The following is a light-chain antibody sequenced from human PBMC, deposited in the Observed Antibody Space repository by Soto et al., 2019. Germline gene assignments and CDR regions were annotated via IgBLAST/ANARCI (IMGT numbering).Light chain of an antibody. Sequence: QSVLTQPPSVSGAPGQRVTISCAGSTSNLGSGYDVHWYQQLPGAAPKLLIYGFFNRPSGIPDRFSGSRSGTSASLVITGRQPEDEADYYYQSFDSSLSGDVFGTGTKVTVL. CDR2: GFF. J-gene: IGLJ1*01. V-gene: IGLV1-40*01. CDR1: TSNLGSGYD. CDR3: QSFDSSLSGDV.